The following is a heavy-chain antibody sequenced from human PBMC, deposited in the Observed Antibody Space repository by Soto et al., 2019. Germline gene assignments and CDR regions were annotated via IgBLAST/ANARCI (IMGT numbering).Heavy chain of an antibody. CDR2: ISGSGGST. J-gene: IGHJ4*02. CDR1: EFTFSTYA. Sequence: GGSLRLSFAASEFTFSTYAMSWVRQAPGKGLEWVSAISGSGGSTYYADSVKGRFTISRDTSKNTLYLQMNSLRAEDTALYYCAKSYSSNWYDYFDYWGQGTLVTVSS. V-gene: IGHV3-23*01. D-gene: IGHD6-13*01. CDR3: AKSYSSNWYDYFDY.